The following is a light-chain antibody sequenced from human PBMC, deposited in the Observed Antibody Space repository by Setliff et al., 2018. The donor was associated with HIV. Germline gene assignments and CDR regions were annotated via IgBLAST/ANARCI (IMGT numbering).Light chain of an antibody. CDR2: AVS. CDR1: SSDVGGYDY. Sequence: QSVLTQPASVSGSPGQSITISCTGASSDVGGYDYVSWYQQRPGKAPKLIIYAVSNRPSGVSNRFSGSKSGNTASLTISGLQAEDEADYYCTSSTGSVILFGGGTKVTVL. J-gene: IGLJ2*01. CDR3: TSSTGSVIL. V-gene: IGLV2-14*03.